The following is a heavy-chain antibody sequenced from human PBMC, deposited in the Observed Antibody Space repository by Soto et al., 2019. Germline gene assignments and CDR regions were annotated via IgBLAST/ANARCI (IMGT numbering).Heavy chain of an antibody. CDR1: GGTFSSYT. CDR3: ARWGGSGLYGMDV. Sequence: QVQLVQSGAEVKKPGSSVKVSCKASGGTFSSYTISWVRQAPGQGLEWMGRIIPILGIANYAQKFQGRVTITADKSTSTAYMELSSLRSEDTAVYYCARWGGSGLYGMDVWGQGTTVTVSS. J-gene: IGHJ6*02. D-gene: IGHD3-10*01. V-gene: IGHV1-69*02. CDR2: IIPILGIA.